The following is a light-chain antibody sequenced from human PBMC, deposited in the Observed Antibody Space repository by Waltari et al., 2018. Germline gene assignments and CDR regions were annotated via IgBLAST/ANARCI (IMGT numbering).Light chain of an antibody. V-gene: IGLV2-14*01. CDR2: DVS. J-gene: IGLJ3*02. Sequence: QSALTQPTSVSGSPGQSITISCTGTSRDVGFYNYVSWYQQYPGKVPQLLIYDVSDLPSGVSSRASGSKSGNTASLTISGLQADGEADYCCNPYTGSSSWVFGGGTKLTVL. CDR3: NPYTGSSSWV. CDR1: SRDVGFYNY.